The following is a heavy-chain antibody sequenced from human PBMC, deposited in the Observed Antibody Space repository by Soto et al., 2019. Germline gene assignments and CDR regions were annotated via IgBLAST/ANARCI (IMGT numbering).Heavy chain of an antibody. CDR1: GGSISSHY. CDR2: IDNSGST. V-gene: IGHV4-59*11. Sequence: PSETLSLTCTVSGGSISSHYWSWIRQPPGKGLEWIGYIDNSGSTKYNPSLKSRITISVDTSKNQFSLTLSSVTAADTAMYYCARTVNYYYYYMDVWGRGTTVTVSS. J-gene: IGHJ6*03. D-gene: IGHD4-17*01. CDR3: ARTVNYYYYYMDV.